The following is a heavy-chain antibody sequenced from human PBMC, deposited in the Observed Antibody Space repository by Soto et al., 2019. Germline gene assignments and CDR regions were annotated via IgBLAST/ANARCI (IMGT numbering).Heavy chain of an antibody. CDR2: MNPNSGNT. Sequence: AASVKVSCKASGYTFTSYDINWVRQATGQGLEWMGWMNPNSGNTGYAQKFQGRVTITGNKSISTAYMELSSLRSEDTAVYYCARDSRDLNYYDSSGYSDMGFDYWGQGTLVTV. J-gene: IGHJ4*02. CDR1: GYTFTSYD. D-gene: IGHD3-22*01. V-gene: IGHV1-8*01. CDR3: ARDSRDLNYYDSSGYSDMGFDY.